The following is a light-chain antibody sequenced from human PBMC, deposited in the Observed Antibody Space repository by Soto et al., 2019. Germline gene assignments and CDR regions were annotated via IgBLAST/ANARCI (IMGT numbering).Light chain of an antibody. CDR3: QQRSNWPIT. V-gene: IGKV3-11*01. CDR2: DAS. CDR1: QTVSSY. J-gene: IGKJ3*01. Sequence: IVLTQSPGTLSLSPGERATLSCRASQTVSSYLAWYQQKPGQAPRLLIYDASNRATAIPARFSGSGSGTDFTHTISSLEPEDFAVYYCQQRSNWPITFGPGTKVEIK.